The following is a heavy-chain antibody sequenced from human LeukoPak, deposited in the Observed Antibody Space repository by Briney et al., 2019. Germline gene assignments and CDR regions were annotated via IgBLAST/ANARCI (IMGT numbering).Heavy chain of an antibody. CDR3: ARGVPYDYVWGSYRDYAFDI. CDR2: INHSGST. V-gene: IGHV4-34*01. J-gene: IGHJ3*02. D-gene: IGHD3-16*02. CDR1: GGSFSGYY. Sequence: SVTLSLTCAVYGGSFSGYYWSWIRQPPGKGLEWIGEINHSGSTNYNPSLKSRVTISVDTSKNQFSLKLSSVTAADTAVYYCARGVPYDYVWGSYRDYAFDIWGQGTMVTVSS.